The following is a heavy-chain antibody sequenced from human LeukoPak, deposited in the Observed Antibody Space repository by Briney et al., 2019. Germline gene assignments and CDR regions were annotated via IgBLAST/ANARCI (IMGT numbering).Heavy chain of an antibody. CDR2: ISYDGSNK. CDR3: AKRSKKLVPAAIGGFDY. V-gene: IGHV3-30-3*01. CDR1: GFTFSSYA. Sequence: GGSLRLSCAASGFTFSSYAMHWVRQAPGNGLEWVAVISYDGSNKYYADSVKGRFTISRDNSKNTLYLQMNSLRAEDTAVYYCAKRSKKLVPAAIGGFDYWGQGTLVTVSS. J-gene: IGHJ4*02. D-gene: IGHD2-2*02.